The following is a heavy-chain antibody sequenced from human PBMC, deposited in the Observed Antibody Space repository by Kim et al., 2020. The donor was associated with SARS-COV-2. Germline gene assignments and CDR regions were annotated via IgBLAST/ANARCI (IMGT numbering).Heavy chain of an antibody. J-gene: IGHJ4*02. Sequence: SETLSLTCTVSGGSISSYYWSWIRQPPGKGLEWIGYIYYSGSTNYNPSLKSRVTISVDTSKNQFSLKLSSVTAADTAVYYCARGGLRGGLDYWGQGTLVTGSS. CDR2: IYYSGST. CDR1: GGSISSYY. CDR3: ARGGLRGGLDY. D-gene: IGHD2-15*01. V-gene: IGHV4-59*01.